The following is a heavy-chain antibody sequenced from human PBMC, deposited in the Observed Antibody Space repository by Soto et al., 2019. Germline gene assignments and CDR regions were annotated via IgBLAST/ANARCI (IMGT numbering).Heavy chain of an antibody. CDR1: GDSVSRNSVA. CDR2: TYYRSKWYN. Sequence: LSQTLSLTCAISGDSVSRNSVAWNWIRQSPSRGLEWLGRTYYRSKWYNDYAVSVKSRITINPDTSKNQFSLQLNSVTPEDTAVYYCARDPYGDYAANFYSMDVWGQGTTVTVSS. J-gene: IGHJ6*02. V-gene: IGHV6-1*01. CDR3: ARDPYGDYAANFYSMDV. D-gene: IGHD4-17*01.